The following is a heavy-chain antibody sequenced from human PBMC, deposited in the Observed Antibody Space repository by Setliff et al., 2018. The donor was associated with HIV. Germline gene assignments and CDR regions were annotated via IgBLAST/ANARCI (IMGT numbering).Heavy chain of an antibody. Sequence: PGGSLRLSCAASGFTFHSYGMHWVRQAPGKGLEWVAVIWYDGRNKYYADSVKGRFTISRDNAKNSLYLQMNSLRAEDTALYYCVRDTTYYDMSGYSYMDVWGKGTTVTVSS. CDR3: VRDTTYYDMSGYSYMDV. CDR2: IWYDGRNK. D-gene: IGHD3-9*01. CDR1: GFTFHSYG. J-gene: IGHJ6*03. V-gene: IGHV3-33*01.